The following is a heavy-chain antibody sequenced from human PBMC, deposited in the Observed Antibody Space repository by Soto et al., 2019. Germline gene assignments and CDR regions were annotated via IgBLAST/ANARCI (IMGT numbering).Heavy chain of an antibody. V-gene: IGHV3-13*01. CDR1: GFTFSSYD. CDR2: IGTAGDT. D-gene: IGHD6-25*01. Sequence: GGSLRLSCAASGFTFSSYDMHWVRQATGKGLEWVSAIGTAGDTYYPGSVKGRFTISRENAKNSLYLQMNSLRAEDTAVYFCARDVSPGSSGLYFDAFDIWGQGTMVTVSS. J-gene: IGHJ3*02. CDR3: ARDVSPGSSGLYFDAFDI.